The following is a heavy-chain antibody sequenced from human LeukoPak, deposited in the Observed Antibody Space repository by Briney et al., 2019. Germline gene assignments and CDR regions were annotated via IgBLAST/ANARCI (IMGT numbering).Heavy chain of an antibody. Sequence: PSETLSLICTVSGYSISSGSYWGWIRQPPGKGLEWIGSTHHSGTTYYNPSLKSRVTISIDTSKNQFSLMLSSVTAADTAVYYCASRSGWYFYYFDYWGQGTLVTVSS. V-gene: IGHV4-38-2*02. D-gene: IGHD6-19*01. CDR2: THHSGTT. CDR1: GYSISSGSY. J-gene: IGHJ4*02. CDR3: ASRSGWYFYYFDY.